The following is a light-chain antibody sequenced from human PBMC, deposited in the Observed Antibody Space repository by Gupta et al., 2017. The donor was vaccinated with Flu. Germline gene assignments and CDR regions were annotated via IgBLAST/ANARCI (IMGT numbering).Light chain of an antibody. CDR3: QQYESHPHT. V-gene: IGKV4-1*01. Sequence: DTVMTHSPESLAVPLGERATIDCKSSQSVLHSSVNKNYLAWYQQKPGQPPKLLIYWTSTRESGVPDRFIGSGSGTDFTLTISSLQAEDVAVYYCQQYESHPHTFGQGTKLEIK. J-gene: IGKJ2*01. CDR2: WTS. CDR1: QSVLHSSVNKNY.